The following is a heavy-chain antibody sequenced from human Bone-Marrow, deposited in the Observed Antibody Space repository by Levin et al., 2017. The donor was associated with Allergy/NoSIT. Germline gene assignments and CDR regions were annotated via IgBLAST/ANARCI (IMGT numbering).Heavy chain of an antibody. D-gene: IGHD4-11*01. V-gene: IGHV3-23*01. J-gene: IGHJ6*02. Sequence: EASVKVSCAASGFTFNNFAMSWVRQAPGKGLEWVSVISGSGYNTYYADSVKGRFTISRDNSKNTLHLQMHSLRAEDTAVYYCAKDPPTTVANYHYYYGMDVWGQGTTVTVSS. CDR3: AKDPPTTVANYHYYYGMDV. CDR1: GFTFNNFA. CDR2: ISGSGYNT.